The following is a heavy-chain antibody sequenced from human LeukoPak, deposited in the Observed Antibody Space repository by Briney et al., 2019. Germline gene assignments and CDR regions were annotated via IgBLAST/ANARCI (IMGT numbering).Heavy chain of an antibody. CDR2: ISSSGNTI. CDR1: EFTFTSYE. CDR3: ARGPSIAARYDAFDI. V-gene: IGHV3-48*03. J-gene: IGHJ3*02. D-gene: IGHD6-6*01. Sequence: VGSLRLHCAASEFTFTSYELNWVGQAQGKGLEWVSYISSSGNTISYADSVKGRFTISRDDAKNSLYLQVISLRAEDTAVYYCARGPSIAARYDAFDIWGQGTMVTVSS.